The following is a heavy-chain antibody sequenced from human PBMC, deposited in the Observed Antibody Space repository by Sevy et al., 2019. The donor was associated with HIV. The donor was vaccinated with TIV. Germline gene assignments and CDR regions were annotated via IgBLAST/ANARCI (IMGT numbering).Heavy chain of an antibody. CDR2: IYSSGNT. CDR1: AGSISSSY. Sequence: SETLSLTCTVSAGSISSSYWSWIRQPAGKGLEWIGRIYSSGNTNYNPSLKSRVTMSVDTSKNQFSLKLSSVTAADTAVYHCARGASGYYYFDYWGQRTLVTVSS. J-gene: IGHJ4*02. D-gene: IGHD5-12*01. CDR3: ARGASGYYYFDY. V-gene: IGHV4-4*07.